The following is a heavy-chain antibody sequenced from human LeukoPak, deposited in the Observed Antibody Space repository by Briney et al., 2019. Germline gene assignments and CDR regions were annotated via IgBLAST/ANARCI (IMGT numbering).Heavy chain of an antibody. CDR3: ARGDNYYDSSGYCY. CDR1: GGTFSSYA. V-gene: IGHV1-69*05. Sequence: GASVKVSCKASGGTFSSYAISWVRQAPGQGLEWMGRIIPIFGTANYAQKFQGRVTITTDESTSTAYMELSSLRSEDTAVYYCARGDNYYDSSGYCYWGQGTLVTVSS. CDR2: IIPIFGTA. D-gene: IGHD3-22*01. J-gene: IGHJ4*02.